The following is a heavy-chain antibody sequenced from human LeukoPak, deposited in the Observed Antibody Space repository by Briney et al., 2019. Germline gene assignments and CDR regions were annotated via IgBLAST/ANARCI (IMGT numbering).Heavy chain of an antibody. J-gene: IGHJ4*02. Sequence: SETLSLTCTVSGGSISSGDYYCNWIRQPPGKGLEWIGSIYHSGSTYYNPSLKSRVTISVDTSKNQLSLKLSSVTAADTAVYYCASSLYYYDSSGFNFDYWGQGTLVTVSS. V-gene: IGHV4-39*07. CDR3: ASSLYYYDSSGFNFDY. CDR1: GGSISSGDYY. D-gene: IGHD3-22*01. CDR2: IYHSGST.